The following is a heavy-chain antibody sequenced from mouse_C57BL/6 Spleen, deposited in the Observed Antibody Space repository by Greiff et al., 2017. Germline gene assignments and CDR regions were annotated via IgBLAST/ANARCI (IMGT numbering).Heavy chain of an antibody. J-gene: IGHJ1*03. Sequence: EVQLQQSGPELVKPGASVKIPCKASGYTFTDYNMEWVKQSHGQSLEWIGDINPNNGGTIYNQKFKGKATLTVDTSSSTAYMERRSLTSEDTAVYYCARCSRYFDVWGTGTTVTVSS. CDR1: GYTFTDYN. V-gene: IGHV1-18*01. CDR3: ARCSRYFDV. CDR2: INPNNGGT.